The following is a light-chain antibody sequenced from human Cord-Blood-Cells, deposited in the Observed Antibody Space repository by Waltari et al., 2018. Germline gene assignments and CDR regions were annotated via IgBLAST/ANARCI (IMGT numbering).Light chain of an antibody. V-gene: IGLV3-1*01. CDR2: QVS. CDR1: KLGDKY. CDR3: QAWDRSTVV. J-gene: IGLJ2*01. Sequence: SYELTQPPSVSVSPGQTASITCSGDKLGDKYAYWYQQKPGQSPVMVIYQVSKRPSGIPERFSGSNSGNTATLTISGTQAMDEADYYCQAWDRSTVVFGGGTKLTVL.